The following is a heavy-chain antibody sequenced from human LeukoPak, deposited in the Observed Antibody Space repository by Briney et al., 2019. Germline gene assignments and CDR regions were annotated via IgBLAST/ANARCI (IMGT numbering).Heavy chain of an antibody. CDR1: GGSISSYY. V-gene: IGHV4-59*01. D-gene: IGHD5-18*01. CDR3: ARGILGYSYGYDY. CDR2: IYYNGST. J-gene: IGHJ4*02. Sequence: SETLSLTCTVSGGSISSYYWSWIRQPPGKGLEWIGYIYYNGSTNYNPSLKSRVTISVDTSKNQFSLKLSSVTAADTAVYYCARGILGYSYGYDYWGQGTLVTVSS.